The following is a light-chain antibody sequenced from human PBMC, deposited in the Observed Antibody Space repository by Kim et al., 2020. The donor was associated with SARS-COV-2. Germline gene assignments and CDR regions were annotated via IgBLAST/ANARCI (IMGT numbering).Light chain of an antibody. Sequence: GQSNTSSCTGTSSDVDGYNYVSWYQQHPGKAPKHMIYDVSNRPSGVSKRFSGSKSGNTASLPISGLQTEDEADYYCSSYTSSSTLVFGGGTQLTVL. CDR1: SSDVDGYNY. CDR3: SSYTSSSTLV. CDR2: DVS. V-gene: IGLV2-14*03. J-gene: IGLJ3*02.